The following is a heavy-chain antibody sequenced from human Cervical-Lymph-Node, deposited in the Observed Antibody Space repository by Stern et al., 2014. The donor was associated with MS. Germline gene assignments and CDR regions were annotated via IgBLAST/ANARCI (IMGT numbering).Heavy chain of an antibody. Sequence: VQLVESGSELRKPGASVNISCKASGYTFSRYAVNWLRQVPGQGLEWMGWINTNTGNPTYARGLTGRFVFSLDTSVTTAYLQISSLKADDTAIYYCARETDTSGYYFDHWGQGVLVTVSS. J-gene: IGHJ4*02. CDR2: INTNTGNP. V-gene: IGHV7-4-1*02. CDR1: GYTFSRYA. CDR3: ARETDTSGYYFDH. D-gene: IGHD3-22*01.